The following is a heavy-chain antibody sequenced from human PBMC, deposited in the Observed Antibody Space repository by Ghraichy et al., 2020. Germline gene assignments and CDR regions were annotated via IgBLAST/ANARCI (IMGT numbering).Heavy chain of an antibody. CDR3: AHRRVDSSSLDY. J-gene: IGHJ4*02. CDR1: AFSLSTSGEG. Sequence: SGPTLVKPTQTLTLTCTFSAFSLSTSGEGVGWIRQPPGKALEWLALIYWDDDKRYTPSLKSRLTITKDTSKNQVVLTMTNMDPVETATYYCAHRRVDSSSLDYWGQGTLVTVSS. V-gene: IGHV2-5*02. CDR2: IYWDDDK. D-gene: IGHD6-6*01.